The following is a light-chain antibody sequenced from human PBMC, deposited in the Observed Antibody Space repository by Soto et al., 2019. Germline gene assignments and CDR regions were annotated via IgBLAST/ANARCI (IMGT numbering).Light chain of an antibody. CDR3: CSYTGSSSNWV. J-gene: IGLJ3*02. CDR1: SSDVGSYNL. Sequence: QSALTQPASVSGSPGQSITISCTGTSSDVGSYNLVSWYQHHPGKAPKLVIYEASERPSGVSNRFSGSRSGNTASLTISGLQDEDEADYYCCSYTGSSSNWVFGGGTKLTVL. CDR2: EAS. V-gene: IGLV2-23*01.